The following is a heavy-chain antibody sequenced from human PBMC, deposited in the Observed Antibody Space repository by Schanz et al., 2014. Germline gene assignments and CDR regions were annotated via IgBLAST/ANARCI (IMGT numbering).Heavy chain of an antibody. CDR1: GFTFSKYG. CDR2: IWYNGSNK. J-gene: IGHJ5*02. D-gene: IGHD3-3*01. V-gene: IGHV3-33*01. Sequence: QVQLVESGGGVVQPGRSLRLSCAASGFTFSKYGVHWVRQAPGKGLEWVAVIWYNGSNKYYADSVRGRFTISRDNSKNTLYLQINNLRAEDTAVYYCARQPGRITVSGVVSNWFDPWGQGTLVTVSS. CDR3: ARQPGRITVSGVVSNWFDP.